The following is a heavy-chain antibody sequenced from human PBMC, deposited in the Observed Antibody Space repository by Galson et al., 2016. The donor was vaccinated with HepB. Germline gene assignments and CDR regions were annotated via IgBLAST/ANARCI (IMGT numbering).Heavy chain of an antibody. CDR3: ARGTGGGMAYYFDY. CDR1: GGSISSGDYS. J-gene: IGHJ4*02. D-gene: IGHD3-16*01. CDR2: IYQSGST. Sequence: TLSLTCAVSGGSISSGDYSWSWIRQAPGKGLEWIGYIYQSGSTYYNSSLESRVTISVDRSKNQFSLKLSSVTAADTAVYYCARGTGGGMAYYFDYWGQGTLVTVSS. V-gene: IGHV4-30-2*01.